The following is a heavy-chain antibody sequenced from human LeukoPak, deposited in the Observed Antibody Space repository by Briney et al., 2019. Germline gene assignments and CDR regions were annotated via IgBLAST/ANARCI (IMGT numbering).Heavy chain of an antibody. CDR2: IIPIFGTA. D-gene: IGHD3-22*01. CDR1: VGTFSSYA. J-gene: IGHJ4*02. Sequence: SVKVSCKAFVGTFSSYAISWVRQAPGQGLEWMGGIIPIFGTANYAQKFQGRVTITADESTSTAYMELSSLRSEDTAVYYCARAASEGYYYDSSGYPYSFDYWGQGTLVTVSS. V-gene: IGHV1-69*01. CDR3: ARAASEGYYYDSSGYPYSFDY.